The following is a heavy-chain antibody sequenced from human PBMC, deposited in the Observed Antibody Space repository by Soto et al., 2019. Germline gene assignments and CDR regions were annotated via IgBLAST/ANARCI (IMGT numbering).Heavy chain of an antibody. J-gene: IGHJ6*02. CDR3: ARESAVVRFLEWLFPGGMDV. D-gene: IGHD3-3*01. V-gene: IGHV3-30-3*01. Sequence: QVQLVESGGGVVQPGRSLRLSCAASGFTFSSYAMHWVRQAPGKGLEWVAVISYDGSNKYHADSVKGRFTISRDNSKNTLYLQMNSLRAEDTAVYYCARESAVVRFLEWLFPGGMDVWGQGTTVTVSS. CDR1: GFTFSSYA. CDR2: ISYDGSNK.